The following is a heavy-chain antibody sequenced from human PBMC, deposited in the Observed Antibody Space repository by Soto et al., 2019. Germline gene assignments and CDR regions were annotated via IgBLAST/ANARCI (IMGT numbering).Heavy chain of an antibody. J-gene: IGHJ5*02. V-gene: IGHV4-30-2*01. CDR2: IYHSGST. Sequence: SETLSLTCAVSGGSISRGGYSWSWIRQPPGKGLEWIGYIYHSGSTYYNPSLKSRVTISVDRSKNQFSLKLISVTATDTAVYYCARVPDRWGQGTLVTVSS. D-gene: IGHD2-2*01. CDR3: ARVPDR. CDR1: GGSISRGGYS.